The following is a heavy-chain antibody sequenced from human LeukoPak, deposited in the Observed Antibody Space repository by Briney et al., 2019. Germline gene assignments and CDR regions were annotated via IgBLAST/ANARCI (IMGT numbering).Heavy chain of an antibody. V-gene: IGHV3-30*03. D-gene: IGHD3-16*01. Sequence: GGSLRLSCEASGFTFSAYAMTWVRQAPGKGLEWVAVISSDGGKEYYADSVTGRFIISRDNSENTLYLQMNSLRVEDTAVYYCAREVGGGASGQWGQGTLVTVSS. CDR2: ISSDGGKE. CDR1: GFTFSAYA. J-gene: IGHJ4*02. CDR3: AREVGGGASGQ.